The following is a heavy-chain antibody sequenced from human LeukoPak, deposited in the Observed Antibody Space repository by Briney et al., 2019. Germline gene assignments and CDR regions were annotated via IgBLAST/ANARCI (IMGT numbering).Heavy chain of an antibody. V-gene: IGHV4-34*01. CDR1: GGSFSGYY. CDR2: INHSGST. D-gene: IGHD3-22*01. CDR3: ASSGYYDSSGYWSEYFQH. J-gene: IGHJ1*01. Sequence: SETLSLTCAVYGGSFSGYYWSWIRLPPGKGLEWIGEINHSGSTNYNPSLKSRVTISVDTSKNQFSLKLSSVTAADTAVYYCASSGYYDSSGYWSEYFQHWGQGTLVTVSS.